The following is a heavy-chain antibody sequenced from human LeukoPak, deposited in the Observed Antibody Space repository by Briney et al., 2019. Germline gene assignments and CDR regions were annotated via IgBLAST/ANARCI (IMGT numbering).Heavy chain of an antibody. D-gene: IGHD3-10*01. CDR2: ISHSGSSI. CDR1: GFTFSNYL. V-gene: IGHV3-23*01. CDR3: AKDLTPGGY. Sequence: PGGSLRLSCVASGFTFSNYLMNWVRQAPGKGLEWVSGISHSGSSIYYADSVKGRFTISRDNSKNTLYLQMDRLRVEDTAVYYCAKDLTPGGYRGQGTLVTVSS. J-gene: IGHJ4*02.